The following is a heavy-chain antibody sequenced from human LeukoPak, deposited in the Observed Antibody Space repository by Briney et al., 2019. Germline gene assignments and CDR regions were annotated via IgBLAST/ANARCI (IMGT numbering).Heavy chain of an antibody. CDR3: ARDGYYDSSGYYYTDLDY. CDR1: GYTFNSYY. CDR2: INPSGGST. Sequence: GASVKVSCKASGYTFNSYYMHWVRQAPGQGREWMGIINPSGGSTSYAQKFQGRVTMTRDTSTSTVYMELSSLRSEDTAVYYCARDGYYDSSGYYYTDLDYWGQGTLVTVSS. V-gene: IGHV1-46*02. D-gene: IGHD3-22*01. J-gene: IGHJ4*02.